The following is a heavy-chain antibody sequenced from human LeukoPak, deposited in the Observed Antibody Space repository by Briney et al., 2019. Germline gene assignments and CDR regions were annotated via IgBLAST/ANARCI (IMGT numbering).Heavy chain of an antibody. CDR1: GFTFSSYW. D-gene: IGHD3-22*01. V-gene: IGHV3-74*01. Sequence: GVSLRLSCAASGFTFSSYWMHWVRQAPGKGLVWVSRINSDGSSTSYADSVKGRFTISRDNAKNTLYLQMNSLRAEDTAVYYCARGDPYDNDAFDIWGQGTMDTVSS. J-gene: IGHJ3*02. CDR2: INSDGSST. CDR3: ARGDPYDNDAFDI.